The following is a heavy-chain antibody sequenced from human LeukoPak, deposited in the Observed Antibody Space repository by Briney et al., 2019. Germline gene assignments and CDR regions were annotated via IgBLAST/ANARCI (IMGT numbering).Heavy chain of an antibody. CDR2: IYYSGST. V-gene: IGHV4-31*03. Sequence: PSETLSLTCTVSGGSISGGGYYWSWIRQHPGKGLEWIGYIYYSGSTYYNPSLKSRVTISVDTSKNQFSLKLSSVTAADTAVYYCARDLTTVTHDGFYYYYGMDVWGQGTTVTVSS. D-gene: IGHD4-17*01. CDR1: GGSISGGGYY. J-gene: IGHJ6*02. CDR3: ARDLTTVTHDGFYYYYGMDV.